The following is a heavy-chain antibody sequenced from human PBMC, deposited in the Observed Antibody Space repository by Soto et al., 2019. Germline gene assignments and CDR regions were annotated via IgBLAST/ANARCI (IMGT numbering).Heavy chain of an antibody. CDR1: GYTFTGYY. Sequence: QVQLVQSGAEVKKPGASVKVSCKASGYTFTGYYMHWVRQAHGQGLEWMGWINPNSGGKNYAQKFQGRVTMTRDTYISTAYMELSRLRSDDTAVYYCARDLEVDFGVVQGFYWGQGTLVTVSS. V-gene: IGHV1-2*02. J-gene: IGHJ4*02. CDR2: INPNSGGK. CDR3: ARDLEVDFGVVQGFY. D-gene: IGHD3-3*01.